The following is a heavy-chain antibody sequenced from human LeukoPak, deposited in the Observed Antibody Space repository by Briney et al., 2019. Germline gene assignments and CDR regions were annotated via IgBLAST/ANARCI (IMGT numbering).Heavy chain of an antibody. CDR3: AKDMSGNYPRPDY. J-gene: IGHJ4*02. CDR1: GFTFSSYG. CDR2: ISYDGSNK. V-gene: IGHV3-30*18. D-gene: IGHD1-7*01. Sequence: GGSLRLSCAASGFTFSSYGMHWVRQAPGKGLEWVAVISYDGSNKYYADSVKGRFTISRDNSKNTLYLQMNSLRAEDTAVYYCAKDMSGNYPRPDYWGQGTLVTVSS.